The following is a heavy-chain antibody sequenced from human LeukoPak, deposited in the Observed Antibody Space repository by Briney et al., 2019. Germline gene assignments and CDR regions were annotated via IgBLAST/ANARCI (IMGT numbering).Heavy chain of an antibody. CDR2: IYYSGST. CDR1: GGSISSSSYY. CDR3: ARMIDYYYYGMDV. J-gene: IGHJ6*02. Sequence: PSETLSLTCTVSGGSISSSSYYWGWIRQPPGKGLEWIGSIYYSGSTYYNPSLKSRVTISVDTSKNQFSLKLSSVTAADTAVYYCARMIDYYYYGMDVWGQGTTVTVSS. V-gene: IGHV4-39*07. D-gene: IGHD3-22*01.